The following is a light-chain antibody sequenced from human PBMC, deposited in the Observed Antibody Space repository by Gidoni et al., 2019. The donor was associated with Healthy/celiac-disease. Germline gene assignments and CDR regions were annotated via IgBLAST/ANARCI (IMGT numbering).Light chain of an antibody. Sequence: DIQMTQSPSSLSTSVGDRVTITCRASQSIRIYLNWYQQKPGKAPKLLIFTTSSLQSGVPSRFSGSGSGTDLTLTISSLQPEDFATYYCQQSYSTPFTFGGGTKVEIK. J-gene: IGKJ4*01. CDR2: TTS. CDR3: QQSYSTPFT. V-gene: IGKV1-39*01. CDR1: QSIRIY.